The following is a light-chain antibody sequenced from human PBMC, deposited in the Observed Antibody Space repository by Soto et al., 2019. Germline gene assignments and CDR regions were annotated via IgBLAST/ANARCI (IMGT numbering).Light chain of an antibody. V-gene: IGKV3-15*01. J-gene: IGKJ2*01. CDR1: QSVRTN. Sequence: EIVMTQSPATLSVSPGERVTLSCRASQSVRTNLVWYQQSPGQPPRLLIYGASDRVAGVPDRFSGSGSGTGFTFPISGLQSEDFAVYYCQQYNEWPRTFGQGNKLEIK. CDR2: GAS. CDR3: QQYNEWPRT.